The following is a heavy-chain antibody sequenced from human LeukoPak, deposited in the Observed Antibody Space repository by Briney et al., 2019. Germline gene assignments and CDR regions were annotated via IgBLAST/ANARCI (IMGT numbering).Heavy chain of an antibody. Sequence: GGSLRLSCAASGFTFSSYSMNWVRQAPGNGLESVSSISSSSSYIYYADSVKGRFTISRDNAKNSLYLQMNSLRAEDTAVYYCASPGYSSGGHDYWGQGTLVTVSS. D-gene: IGHD6-25*01. CDR3: ASPGYSSGGHDY. V-gene: IGHV3-21*01. CDR2: ISSSSSYI. J-gene: IGHJ4*02. CDR1: GFTFSSYS.